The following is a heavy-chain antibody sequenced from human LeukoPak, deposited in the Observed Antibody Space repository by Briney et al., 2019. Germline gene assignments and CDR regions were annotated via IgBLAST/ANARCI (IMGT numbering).Heavy chain of an antibody. J-gene: IGHJ4*02. Sequence: ASVRVSCKAPEYTFSNYYIHWIRQAPGQGLEWMEWINLNTGGTNLAQKFQGRATMTRDTSITTAYMELSRLGSDDTAVYYCTREGIHYFGKYEDFGSWGQGTLVTVSS. D-gene: IGHD3-3*01. V-gene: IGHV1-2*02. CDR3: TREGIHYFGKYEDFGS. CDR2: INLNTGGT. CDR1: EYTFSNYY.